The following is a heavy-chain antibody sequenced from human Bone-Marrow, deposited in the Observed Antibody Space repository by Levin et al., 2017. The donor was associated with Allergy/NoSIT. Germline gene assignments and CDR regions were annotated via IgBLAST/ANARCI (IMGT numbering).Heavy chain of an antibody. CDR1: GGTFSSYA. CDR2: IIPIFGTA. V-gene: IGHV1-69*06. J-gene: IGHJ5*02. D-gene: IGHD3-16*02. CDR3: ARVITFGGVIVPNWFDP. Sequence: SVKVSCKASGGTFSSYAISWVRQAPGQGLEWMGGIIPIFGTANYAQKFQGRVTITADKSTSTAYMELSSLRSEDTAVYYCARVITFGGVIVPNWFDPWGQGTLVTVSS.